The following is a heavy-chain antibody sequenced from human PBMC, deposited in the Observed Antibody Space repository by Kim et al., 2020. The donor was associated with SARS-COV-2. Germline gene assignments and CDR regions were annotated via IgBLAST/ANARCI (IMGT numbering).Heavy chain of an antibody. Sequence: GGSLRLSCEASAFTFSGSAMHWVRQPSGKGLEWVGRLRSKANNYATAYATSVKGRFTISRDDSKNTAYLQMNSLNTEDTAVYYCTSTPLDYFDSSGYSAYGGQGTLGTVAA. D-gene: IGHD3-22*01. J-gene: IGHJ4*02. CDR3: TSTPLDYFDSSGYSAY. CDR1: AFTFSGSA. V-gene: IGHV3-73*01. CDR2: LRSKANNYAT.